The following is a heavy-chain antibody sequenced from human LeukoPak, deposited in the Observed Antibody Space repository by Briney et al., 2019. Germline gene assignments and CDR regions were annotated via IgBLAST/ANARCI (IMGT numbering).Heavy chain of an antibody. CDR3: ARGGDHFDY. CDR1: GYTXNTYG. CDR2: SSAYNGNT. J-gene: IGHJ4*02. V-gene: IGHV1-18*01. D-gene: IGHD2-21*02. Sequence: ASVKVSCKAAGYTXNTYGISWVRQAPGQGLEWMGWSSAYNGNTNYAQKLQGRVTMTTDTSTSIAYMELRSLRSDDTAVYYCARGGDHFDYWGQGTLVTVSS.